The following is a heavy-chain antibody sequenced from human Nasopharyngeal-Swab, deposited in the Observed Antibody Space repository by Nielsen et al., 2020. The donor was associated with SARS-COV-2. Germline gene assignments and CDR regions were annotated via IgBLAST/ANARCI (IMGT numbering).Heavy chain of an antibody. J-gene: IGHJ3*02. CDR3: ARDVGTDVATTDSDAFDI. Sequence: GESLQISCAASGFTFSRYSINWVRQAPGKGLEWVSSINSASNYIFYADSVKGRFTISRDNAYNSVYLQMNGLRAEDTAVYYCARDVGTDVATTDSDAFDIWGQGTLVTVSS. CDR2: INSASNYI. V-gene: IGHV3-21*01. D-gene: IGHD5-12*01. CDR1: GFTFSRYS.